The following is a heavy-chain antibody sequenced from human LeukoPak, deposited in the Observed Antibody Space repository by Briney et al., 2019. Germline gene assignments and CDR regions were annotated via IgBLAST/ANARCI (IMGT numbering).Heavy chain of an antibody. CDR3: ATPTRGYSYGYLYYGTDV. J-gene: IGHJ6*02. CDR1: GGTFSSYA. D-gene: IGHD5-18*01. Sequence: SVKVSCKASGGTFSSYAISWVRQAPGQGLEWMGRIIPILGIANYAQKFQGRVTITADKSTSTAYMELSSLRSEDTAVYYCATPTRGYSYGYLYYGTDVWGQGTTVTVSS. V-gene: IGHV1-69*04. CDR2: IIPILGIA.